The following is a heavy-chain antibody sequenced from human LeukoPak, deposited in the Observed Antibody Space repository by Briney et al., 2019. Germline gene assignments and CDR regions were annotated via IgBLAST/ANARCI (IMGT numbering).Heavy chain of an antibody. CDR2: LSNTENS. CDR3: ARAYSSSWYEDY. J-gene: IGHJ4*02. Sequence: GGSLRLSCAASGFSVRGSFMNWVRQAPGKGLEWVSLLSNTENSFYADSVKGRFTISRDNAKNSLYLQMNSLRAEDTAVYYCARAYSSSWYEDYWGQGTLVTVSS. D-gene: IGHD6-13*01. CDR1: GFSVRGSF. V-gene: IGHV3-69-1*01.